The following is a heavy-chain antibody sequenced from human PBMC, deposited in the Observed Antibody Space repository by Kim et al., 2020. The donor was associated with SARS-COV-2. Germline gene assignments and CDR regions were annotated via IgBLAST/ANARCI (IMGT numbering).Heavy chain of an antibody. CDR3: AKDMSVLVPGAPGLAAFDF. V-gene: IGHV3-43*02. D-gene: IGHD2-21*01. CDR1: GFTFDAYA. CDR2: ISGDGDGT. J-gene: IGHJ3*01. Sequence: GGSLRLSCAVSGFTFDAYAMHWVRQIPGKGLEWVSVISGDGDGTHYADSVKGRFTISRDNIKNALYLHMNSLTVEDTAFYHCAKDMSVLVPGAPGLAAFDFWGPGTMVTVS.